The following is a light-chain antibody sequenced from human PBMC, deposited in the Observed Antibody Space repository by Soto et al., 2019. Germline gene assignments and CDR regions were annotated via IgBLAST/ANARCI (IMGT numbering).Light chain of an antibody. CDR2: GAS. V-gene: IGKV3-20*01. Sequence: EIVFTQSPGTLSFSPGERATLSCRASQSVSSSYLAWYQQKPGQAPRLLIYGASSRATGIPDRFSGSGSGTDFTLTISRLEPEDFAVYYCQHYGSSWTLGQGTKVDIK. CDR3: QHYGSSWT. CDR1: QSVSSSY. J-gene: IGKJ1*01.